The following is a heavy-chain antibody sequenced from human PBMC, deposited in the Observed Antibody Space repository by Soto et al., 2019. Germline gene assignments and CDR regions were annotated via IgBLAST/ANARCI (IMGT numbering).Heavy chain of an antibody. J-gene: IGHJ4*02. V-gene: IGHV3-30-3*01. D-gene: IGHD3-10*01. CDR1: GFTFSSYA. Sequence: QVQLVESGGGVVQPGRSLRLSCAASGFTFSSYAMHWVRQAPGKGLEWVAVISYDGSNKYYADSVKGRFTISRDNSKNTLYLQMNSLRAEDTAVYCCARDGVTMVRGAYDYWGQGTLVTVSS. CDR2: ISYDGSNK. CDR3: ARDGVTMVRGAYDY.